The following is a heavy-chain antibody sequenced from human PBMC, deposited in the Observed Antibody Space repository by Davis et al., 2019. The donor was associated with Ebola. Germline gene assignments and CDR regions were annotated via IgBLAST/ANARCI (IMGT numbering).Heavy chain of an antibody. Sequence: GESLKISCVVSGFTFSNYWMSWVRHAPGHCLVCLSTLGTSADTYYADSVKGRFTISRDNSKNTLYLQMNGLRVEDTAIYYCAKDTSNIWFDIWGQGTNVTVSS. CDR2: LGTSADT. V-gene: IGHV3-23*01. CDR3: AKDTSNIWFDI. CDR1: GFTFSNYW. D-gene: IGHD1-26*01. J-gene: IGHJ3*02.